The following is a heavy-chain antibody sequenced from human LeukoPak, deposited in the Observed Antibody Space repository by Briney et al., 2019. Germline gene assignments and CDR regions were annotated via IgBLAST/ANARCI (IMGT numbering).Heavy chain of an antibody. CDR2: LNYSGTT. CDR1: GYSISSGYY. CDR3: SRYDSDTGDFDP. D-gene: IGHD3-10*01. J-gene: IGHJ5*02. Sequence: PSETLSLTCTVSGYSISSGYYWGRIRQSPGKGLEWIGLLNYSGTTYYNPSFKSRVSISIDRSRTQFSLKLSSVTAADTAFYYCSRYDSDTGDFDPWGQGTLVTISS. V-gene: IGHV4-38-2*02.